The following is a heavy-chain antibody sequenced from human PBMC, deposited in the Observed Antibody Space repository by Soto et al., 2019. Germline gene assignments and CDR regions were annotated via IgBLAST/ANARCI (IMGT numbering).Heavy chain of an antibody. Sequence: QVQLQESGPGLVKPSGTLSLTCAVSGGSISSSNWWSWVRQPPGKGLEGIGEIYHSGSTNYNPSLKSRVTISVDKSKNQFSLKLSAVTAADTAVYYCARISRVDDYRPHSYFDYWGQGTLVTVSS. J-gene: IGHJ4*02. CDR3: ARISRVDDYRPHSYFDY. V-gene: IGHV4-4*02. CDR2: IYHSGST. CDR1: GGSISSSNW. D-gene: IGHD4-4*01.